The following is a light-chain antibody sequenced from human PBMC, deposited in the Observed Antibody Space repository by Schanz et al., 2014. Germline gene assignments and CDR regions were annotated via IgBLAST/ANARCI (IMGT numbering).Light chain of an antibody. CDR2: EGT. CDR3: SSYTSSSTI. CDR1: SSDVGSYNL. V-gene: IGLV2-14*02. J-gene: IGLJ2*01. Sequence: QSALTQPASVSGSPGQSITISCTGTSSDVGSYNLVSWYQQHPGKAPKLMIYEGTKRPSGVSNRFSASKSGNTASLTISRLQAEDEADYYCSSYTSSSTIFGGGTKLTVL.